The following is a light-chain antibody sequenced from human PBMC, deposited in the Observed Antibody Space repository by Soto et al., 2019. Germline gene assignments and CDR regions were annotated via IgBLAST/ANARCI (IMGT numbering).Light chain of an antibody. V-gene: IGLV1-40*01. CDR2: GNS. Sequence: QSVLTQPPSVSGAPGRRFTTPGTGSGSNIGAGYDVHWYRHLPGTAPKLLIYGNSNRPSGVPDRFSGSKSGTSASLAITGLRAEDEADYYCQSYDSSLSGWVFGGGTKLTVL. CDR3: QSYDSSLSGWV. J-gene: IGLJ3*02. CDR1: GSNIGAGYD.